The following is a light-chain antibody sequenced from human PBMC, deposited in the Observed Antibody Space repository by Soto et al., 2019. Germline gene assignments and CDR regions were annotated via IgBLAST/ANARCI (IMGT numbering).Light chain of an antibody. CDR1: SSDVGGYNF. V-gene: IGLV2-8*01. CDR2: EVS. J-gene: IGLJ2*01. Sequence: QSALTQPPSASGSPGQSVTISCTGTSSDVGGYNFVSWYQQHPGKAPKLMIYEVSERPSGVPDRFSGSKSGNTASLPVSGLQAEDEADYYCSSYAGSNIVVFGGGTTLTVL. CDR3: SSYAGSNIVV.